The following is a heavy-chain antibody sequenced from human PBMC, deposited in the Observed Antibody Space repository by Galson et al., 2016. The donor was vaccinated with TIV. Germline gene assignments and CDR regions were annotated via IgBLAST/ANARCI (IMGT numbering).Heavy chain of an antibody. J-gene: IGHJ4*02. Sequence: SLRLSCAASGFTFSNYPMHWVRQTPGKGLEWVAVISYDGRIEDYADSVKGRFTISRDDSRNTLYLQMNSLRTEDTAIYYCARDRGSIVATTLDYWGQGTLVTVSS. CDR3: ARDRGSIVATTLDY. D-gene: IGHD5-12*01. CDR1: GFTFSNYP. CDR2: ISYDGRIE. V-gene: IGHV3-30*01.